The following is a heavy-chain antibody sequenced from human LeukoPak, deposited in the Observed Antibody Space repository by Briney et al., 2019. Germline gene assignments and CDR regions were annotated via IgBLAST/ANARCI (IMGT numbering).Heavy chain of an antibody. Sequence: GGSLRLSCAASGFTFSSYAMSWVRQAPGKGLEWVSAISGSGGSTYYADSVKGRFTISRDNSKNTLYLQMNSLRAEDTAVYYCVKDYYGSGSLRYYFDYWGQGTLVTVSS. J-gene: IGHJ4*02. CDR2: ISGSGGST. CDR1: GFTFSSYA. D-gene: IGHD3-10*01. V-gene: IGHV3-23*01. CDR3: VKDYYGSGSLRYYFDY.